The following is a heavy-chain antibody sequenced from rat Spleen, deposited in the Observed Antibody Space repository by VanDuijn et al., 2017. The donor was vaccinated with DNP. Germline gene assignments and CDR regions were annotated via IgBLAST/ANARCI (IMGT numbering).Heavy chain of an antibody. Sequence: EVQLVESGGDLVQPGRSLKLSCVASGFTFNNYWMTWIRQVPGKGLEWVASISPRGSRTYYPDSVKGRFTISRDDAKSSLYLQMNSLKSEDTATYYCARGSTSIYWYFDFWGPGTMVTVSS. J-gene: IGHJ1*01. CDR1: GFTFNNYW. V-gene: IGHV5-31*01. CDR3: ARGSTSIYWYFDF. CDR2: ISPRGSRT. D-gene: IGHD3-1*01.